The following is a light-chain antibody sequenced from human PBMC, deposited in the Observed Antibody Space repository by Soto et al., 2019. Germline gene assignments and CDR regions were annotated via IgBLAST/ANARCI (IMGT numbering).Light chain of an antibody. CDR1: QGVRDD. J-gene: IGKJ4*01. V-gene: IGKV1-6*01. CDR2: SAS. Sequence: IQMTQSPSSLSASVGDRVTITCRASQGVRDDVGWYQQKPGKAPKLLIYSASTLQSGVPSRFSGCASGTDFTLTISGLHPEDFATYYCLQESTYPLTFGGGTKVEIK. CDR3: LQESTYPLT.